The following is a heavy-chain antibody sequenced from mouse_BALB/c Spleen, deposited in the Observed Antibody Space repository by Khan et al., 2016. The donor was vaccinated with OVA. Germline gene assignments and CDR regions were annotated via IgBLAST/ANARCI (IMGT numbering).Heavy chain of an antibody. J-gene: IGHJ3*01. CDR1: GFTFSNYG. V-gene: IGHV5-6-5*01. CDR3: ARDYWFAY. CDR2: ISSGDTT. Sequence: VQLKESGGGLVKPGGSLKFSCAASGFTFSNYGVSWVRQTPEKRLEWVASISSGDTTYYPDSVKGRFTISRDNARNILYLQMSSLRSEDTAMYYCARDYWFAYWGQGTLVTVSA.